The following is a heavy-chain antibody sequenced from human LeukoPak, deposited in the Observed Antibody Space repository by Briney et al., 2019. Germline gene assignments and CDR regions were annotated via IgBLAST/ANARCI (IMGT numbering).Heavy chain of an antibody. Sequence: SGGSLRLSCAASGFTVSTNYMTWVRQAPGKGLEWVSVIYSGGSTYYADSVKGRFTISRDNSKKMLYLQMNSLRAEDTAVYYCARGWVLATGAFDIWGQGTMVTVSS. J-gene: IGHJ3*02. CDR3: ARGWVLATGAFDI. D-gene: IGHD2-8*02. V-gene: IGHV3-53*01. CDR1: GFTVSTNY. CDR2: IYSGGST.